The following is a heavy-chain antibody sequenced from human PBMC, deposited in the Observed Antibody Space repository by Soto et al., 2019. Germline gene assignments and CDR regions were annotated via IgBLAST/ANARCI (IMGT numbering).Heavy chain of an antibody. D-gene: IGHD1-1*01. J-gene: IGHJ4*02. V-gene: IGHV3-33*03. CDR3: ARWADNRRLDS. CDR1: GFPLTRHR. Sequence: LRRFCAESGFPLTRHRMHWVRQAPGKGLEWVAVIWYDGSEKYYADSVKGRFTISRDNSKNTLYLQMNSLRAEDTVVYYCARWADNRRLDSWPQGTLVIVSS. CDR2: IWYDGSEK.